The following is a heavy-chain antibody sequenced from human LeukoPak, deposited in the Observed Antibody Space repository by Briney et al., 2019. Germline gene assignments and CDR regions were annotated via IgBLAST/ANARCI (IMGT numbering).Heavy chain of an antibody. CDR2: IYYSGST. CDR3: ASNTGTVFDY. Sequence: SETLSLTCTVSGGSLSSYYWSWIRQPPGKGLEWIGYIYYSGSTNYNPSLKSRVTISVDTSKNQFSLKLSSVTAADTAVYYCASNTGTVFDYWGQGALATVSS. V-gene: IGHV4-59*01. D-gene: IGHD1-7*01. J-gene: IGHJ4*02. CDR1: GGSLSSYY.